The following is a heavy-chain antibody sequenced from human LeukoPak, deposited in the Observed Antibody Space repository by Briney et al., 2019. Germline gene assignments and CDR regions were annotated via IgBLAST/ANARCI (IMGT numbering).Heavy chain of an antibody. CDR3: ARGPRIAAAGFDY. CDR1: GFTFSSYA. CDR2: ISYDGSNK. J-gene: IGHJ4*02. V-gene: IGHV3-30-3*01. Sequence: GRSLRLSCAASGFTFSSYAMHWVRQAPGKGLEWVAVISYDGSNKYYADSVKGRFTISRDNAKNSLYLQMNSLRAEDTAVYYCARGPRIAAAGFDYWGQGTLVTVSS. D-gene: IGHD6-13*01.